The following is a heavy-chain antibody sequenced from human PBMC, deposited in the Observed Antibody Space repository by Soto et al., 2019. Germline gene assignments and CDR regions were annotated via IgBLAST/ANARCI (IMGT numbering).Heavy chain of an antibody. CDR2: ITSTGSTR. CDR1: GFTFSSYE. D-gene: IGHD2-8*02. CDR3: ARGYCTSSACHWNFDY. J-gene: IGHJ4*02. Sequence: VGSLRLSCAASGFTFSSYEMNWVRQAPGKGLEWVSDITSTGSTRYYADSVKGRFTISRDNAKNSLYLQMNSLRAEDTAVYYCARGYCTSSACHWNFDYWGQGTLVTVSS. V-gene: IGHV3-48*03.